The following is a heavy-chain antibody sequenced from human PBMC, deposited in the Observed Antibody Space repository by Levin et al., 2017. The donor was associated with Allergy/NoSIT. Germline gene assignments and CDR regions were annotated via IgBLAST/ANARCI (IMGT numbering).Heavy chain of an antibody. CDR2: IYYSGST. Sequence: KASETLSLTCTVSGGSISSGDYYWSWIRQPPGKGLEWIGYIYYSGSTYYNPSLKSRVTISVDTSKNQFSLKLSSVTAADTAVYYCARTFSGSYSKDWGQGTLVTVSS. D-gene: IGHD3-10*01. CDR1: GGSISSGDYY. J-gene: IGHJ4*02. V-gene: IGHV4-30-4*01. CDR3: ARTFSGSYSKD.